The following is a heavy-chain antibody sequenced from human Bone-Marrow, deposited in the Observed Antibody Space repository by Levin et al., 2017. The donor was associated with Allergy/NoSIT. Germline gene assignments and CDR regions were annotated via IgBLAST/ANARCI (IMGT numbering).Heavy chain of an antibody. CDR3: AKEGSFYYGSGSYYDS. J-gene: IGHJ5*02. V-gene: IGHV3-23*01. CDR1: GFTFSNYA. Sequence: AASVKVSCEASGFTFSNYAVTWVRQAPGKGLEWVSSISGGAASTYYAGSVKGRFTISRDDSKSTLYLQMNSLRDEDTAIYHCAKEGSFYYGSGSYYDSWGQGTLVSVSS. D-gene: IGHD3-10*01. CDR2: ISGGAAST.